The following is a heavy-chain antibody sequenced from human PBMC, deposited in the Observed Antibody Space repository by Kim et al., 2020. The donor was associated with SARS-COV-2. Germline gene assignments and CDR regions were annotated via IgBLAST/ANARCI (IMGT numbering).Heavy chain of an antibody. D-gene: IGHD6-13*01. J-gene: IGHJ6*01. Sequence: GGSLRLSCAASGFTFSSYGMHWVRQAPGKGLEWVAVISYDGSNKYYADSVKGRFTISRDNSKNTLYLQMNSLRAEDTAVYYCAKPYSSSWYGSYYYYGM. CDR1: GFTFSSYG. CDR2: ISYDGSNK. CDR3: AKPYSSSWYGSYYYYGM. V-gene: IGHV3-30*18.